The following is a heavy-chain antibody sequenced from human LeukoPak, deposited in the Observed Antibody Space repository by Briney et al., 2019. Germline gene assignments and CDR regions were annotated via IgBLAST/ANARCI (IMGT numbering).Heavy chain of an antibody. CDR1: GFTVSTYS. Sequence: PGGPLRLSCAASGFTVSTYSMSWLRQAPGKGLEWVATFSSGGRTSYADSVKGRFTISRDTSQNTVYLQMNSLRDEDTALYYCASILYGWGQGTLVTVSS. J-gene: IGHJ4*02. V-gene: IGHV3-53*01. D-gene: IGHD2/OR15-2a*01. CDR2: FSSGGRT. CDR3: ASILYG.